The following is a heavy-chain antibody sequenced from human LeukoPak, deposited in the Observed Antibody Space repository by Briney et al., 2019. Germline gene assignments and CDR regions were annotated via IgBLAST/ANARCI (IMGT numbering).Heavy chain of an antibody. D-gene: IGHD3-22*01. V-gene: IGHV3-23*01. CDR3: ARDKRTDSSGYYSDAFDI. CDR2: ISGSGGST. J-gene: IGHJ3*02. Sequence: GGSLRLSCAASGFTFSSYAMSWVRQAPGKGLEWVSAISGSGGSTYYAASVKGRFTISRDNSKNTLYLQMNSLRAEDTAVYYCARDKRTDSSGYYSDAFDIWGQGTMVTVSS. CDR1: GFTFSSYA.